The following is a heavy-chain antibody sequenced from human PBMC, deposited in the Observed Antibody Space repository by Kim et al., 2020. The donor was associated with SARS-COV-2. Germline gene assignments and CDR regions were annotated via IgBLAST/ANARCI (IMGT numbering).Heavy chain of an antibody. CDR2: IYYSGST. V-gene: IGHV4-59*01. Sequence: SETLSLTCTVSGGSISSYYWSWIRQPPGKGLEWIGYIYYSGSTDYNPSLKSRVTISVDMSKNQFSLKLRSVTAADTAVYYCARDRGDDGPYYYYYGMDVWGQGTTVTVSS. D-gene: IGHD4-17*01. CDR1: GGSISSYY. J-gene: IGHJ6*02. CDR3: ARDRGDDGPYYYYYGMDV.